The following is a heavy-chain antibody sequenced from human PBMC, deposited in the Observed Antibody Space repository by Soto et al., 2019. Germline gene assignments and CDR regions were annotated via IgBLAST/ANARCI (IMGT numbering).Heavy chain of an antibody. V-gene: IGHV1-69*13. Sequence: SVKVSCKASGGTFSSYAFSWVRQAAGQVLDWMGGIIPIFGTANYAQKFQGRVTITADSSKSQFSLHLNSVSPEDTAVYYCARAIPPTSGWYYFDSWGQGSLVTVSS. CDR2: IIPIFGTA. D-gene: IGHD3-22*01. CDR3: ARAIPPTSGWYYFDS. J-gene: IGHJ4*02. CDR1: GGTFSSYA.